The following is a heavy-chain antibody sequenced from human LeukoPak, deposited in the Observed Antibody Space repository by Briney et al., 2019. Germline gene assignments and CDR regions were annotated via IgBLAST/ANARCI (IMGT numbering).Heavy chain of an antibody. D-gene: IGHD1-26*01. V-gene: IGHV4-61*02. CDR3: ASSEWELRGMAIDY. Sequence: PSETLSLTCTVSGGSISSGVYYWSWIGQPAGKGLEWIGRIYTSGNTNYNPSLKSRVTISVDTSKNQFSMRLSSVTAADTAVYYCASSEWELRGMAIDYWGQGTLVTVSS. CDR2: IYTSGNT. CDR1: GGSISSGVYY. J-gene: IGHJ4*02.